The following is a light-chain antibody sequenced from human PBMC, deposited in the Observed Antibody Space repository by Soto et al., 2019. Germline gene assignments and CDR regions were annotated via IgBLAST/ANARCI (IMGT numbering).Light chain of an antibody. J-gene: IGLJ1*01. CDR1: SSDVGGYNY. V-gene: IGLV2-14*01. CDR3: SSYTSTSTRV. Sequence: QSVLTQPAFVSGSPGQSITISCTGTSSDVGGYNYVSWYQNPPGKAPKLMISEVSNRPSGVSNRFSGSKSGNTASLTISGLQAEDEADYYCSSYTSTSTRVFGTGTKLTVL. CDR2: EVS.